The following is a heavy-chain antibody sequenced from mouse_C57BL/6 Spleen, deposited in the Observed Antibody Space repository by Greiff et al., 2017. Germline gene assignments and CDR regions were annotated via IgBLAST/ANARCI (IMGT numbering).Heavy chain of an antibody. CDR2: ISPGSGST. CDR1: GYTFTSYW. D-gene: IGHD1-1*01. Sequence: QVQLQQPGAELVQPGASVKMSCKASGYTFTSYWITWVKQRPGQGLEWIGDISPGSGSTNYNEKFKSKATLTVDTSSSTAYMQLSSLTSEDSAVXYCALYGSSLYAMDDWGQGTSVTVSS. CDR3: ALYGSSLYAMDD. J-gene: IGHJ4*01. V-gene: IGHV1-55*01.